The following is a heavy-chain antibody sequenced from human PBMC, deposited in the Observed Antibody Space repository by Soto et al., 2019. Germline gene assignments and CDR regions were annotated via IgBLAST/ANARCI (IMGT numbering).Heavy chain of an antibody. CDR3: ARYQYSSGWYYFDY. D-gene: IGHD6-19*01. J-gene: IGHJ4*02. CDR2: IYYSGST. V-gene: IGHV4-61*01. Sequence: SETLSLTCTVSGGSVSSGSYYWSWIRQPPGKGLEWIGYIYYSGSTNYNPSLKSRVTISVDTSKNQFSLKLSSVTAADTAVYYCARYQYSSGWYYFDYWGQGTLVTVSS. CDR1: GGSVSSGSYY.